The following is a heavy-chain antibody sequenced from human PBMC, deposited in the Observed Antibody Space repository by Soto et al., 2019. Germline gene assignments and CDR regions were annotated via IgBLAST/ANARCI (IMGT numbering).Heavy chain of an antibody. D-gene: IGHD3-10*01. CDR1: GYTFTGYY. CDR3: ARGPSYANWFDP. J-gene: IGHJ5*02. Sequence: QVQLVQSGAEVKKPGASVKVSCNASGYTFTGYYMHWVRQAPGPGLEWMGWINPNSGGTNYEQKFQGWVTMTRDTAISTAYMELTRLRSDDTAVYYCARGPSYANWFDPWGQRTLVTVSS. CDR2: INPNSGGT. V-gene: IGHV1-2*04.